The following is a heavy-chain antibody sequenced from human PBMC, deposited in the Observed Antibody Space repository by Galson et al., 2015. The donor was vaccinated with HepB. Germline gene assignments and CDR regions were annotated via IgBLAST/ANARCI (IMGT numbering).Heavy chain of an antibody. V-gene: IGHV3-33*08. CDR3: AREWASFDYWGHKAFDV. J-gene: IGHJ3*01. D-gene: IGHD3-9*01. CDR2: IWYDGSNK. Sequence: SLRLSCAASGFTFSSYAMHWVRQAPGKGLEWVAVIWYDGSNKYYADSVKGRFTISRDNSKNTLYLQMNSLRAEDTAVYYCAREWASFDYWGHKAFDVWGQGTMVTVSS. CDR1: GFTFSSYA.